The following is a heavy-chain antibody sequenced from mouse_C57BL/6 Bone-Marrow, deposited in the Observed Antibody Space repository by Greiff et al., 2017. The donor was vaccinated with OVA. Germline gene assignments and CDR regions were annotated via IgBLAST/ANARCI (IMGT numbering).Heavy chain of an antibody. V-gene: IGHV2-9-1*01. Sequence: VQGVESGPGLVAPSQSLSITCTVSGFSLTSYAISWVRQPPGKGLEWLGVIWTGGGTNYNSALKSRLSISKDNSKSQVFLKMNSLQTDDTARYYCARHNYGSSYSYAMDYWGQGTSVTVSS. CDR2: IWTGGGT. J-gene: IGHJ4*01. CDR3: ARHNYGSSYSYAMDY. CDR1: GFSLTSYA. D-gene: IGHD1-1*01.